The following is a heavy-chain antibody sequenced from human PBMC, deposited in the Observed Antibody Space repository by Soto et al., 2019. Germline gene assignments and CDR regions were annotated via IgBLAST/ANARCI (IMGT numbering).Heavy chain of an antibody. J-gene: IGHJ4*02. CDR1: GFTFSSYG. D-gene: IGHD3-3*01. CDR3: ARKGVAFDY. CDR2: MSYDGSNK. V-gene: IGHV3-30*03. Sequence: GGSLRLSCAASGFTFSSYGMHWVRQAPGKGLEWVAVMSYDGSNKYYADSVKGRFTISRDNSKNTLYLQMNSLRDEDTAVYYCARKGVAFDYWGQGALVTVSS.